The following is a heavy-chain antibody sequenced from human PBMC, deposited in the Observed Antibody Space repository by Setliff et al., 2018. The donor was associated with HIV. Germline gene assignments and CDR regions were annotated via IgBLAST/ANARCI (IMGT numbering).Heavy chain of an antibody. CDR3: ARHYFDSGSPFNF. J-gene: IGHJ4*02. CDR2: VYYTGST. D-gene: IGHD3-10*01. CDR1: GGSISGSY. V-gene: IGHV4-59*08. Sequence: SESLSLTCSVSGGSISGSYWSWIRQSPERRLEWIGYVYYTGSTHYNPSLKSRVSISVDTSENRFSLRLSSMTAADTAVYYCARHYFDSGSPFNFWGQGAPVTVSS.